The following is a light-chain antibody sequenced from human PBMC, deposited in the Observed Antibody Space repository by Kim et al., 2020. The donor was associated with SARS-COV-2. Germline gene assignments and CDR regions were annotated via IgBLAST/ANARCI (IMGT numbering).Light chain of an antibody. J-gene: IGKJ1*01. Sequence: DIQMTQSPSTLSASVGDRITITCRASQSITTLLAWYQQKPGKAPKVLIYKASTLQSGVPSRFSGSGSGTDFTLTINSLQPDDFATYYCQQYHSYFSFGQGTKVE. V-gene: IGKV1-5*03. CDR3: QQYHSYFS. CDR2: KAS. CDR1: QSITTL.